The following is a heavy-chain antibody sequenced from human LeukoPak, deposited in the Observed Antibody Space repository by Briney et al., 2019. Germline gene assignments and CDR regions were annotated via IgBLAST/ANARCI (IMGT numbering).Heavy chain of an antibody. CDR1: GFTFSSYE. CDR2: ISSSGSTI. V-gene: IGHV3-48*03. CDR3: ARAEDIVVVVAASHYMDV. Sequence: PGGSLRLSCAASGFTFSSYEMNWVRQAPGKGLEWVSYISSSGSTIYYADSVKGRFTISRDNAKNSLYLQMNSLRAEDTAVYYCARAEDIVVVVAASHYMDVWGKGTTVTISS. D-gene: IGHD2-15*01. J-gene: IGHJ6*03.